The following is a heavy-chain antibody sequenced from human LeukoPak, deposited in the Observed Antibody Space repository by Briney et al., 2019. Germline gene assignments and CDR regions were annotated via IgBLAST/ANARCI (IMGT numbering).Heavy chain of an antibody. D-gene: IGHD5-24*01. CDR3: AKDISMGERWLQSHFDY. J-gene: IGHJ4*02. CDR1: GFSFSSYW. Sequence: PGGSLRLSCAASGFSFSSYWMHWVRQAPGKGLVWVSRIHSDGSSTSYADSVKGRFTISRDNAKHTLYLQMNSLRAEDTAVYYCAKDISMGERWLQSHFDYWGQGTLVTVSS. CDR2: IHSDGSST. V-gene: IGHV3-74*01.